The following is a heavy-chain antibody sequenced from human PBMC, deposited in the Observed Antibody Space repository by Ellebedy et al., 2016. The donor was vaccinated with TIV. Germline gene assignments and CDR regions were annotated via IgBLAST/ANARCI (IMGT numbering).Heavy chain of an antibody. Sequence: MPSETLSLTCAVSGGAICRFYWGWIRQSADMGLAWIGHIFSSGSPNYNPSLKSRVPISLDKSKNQFSLKLSSVTAADPAVYYCARAYHDFWSDSWTYYGLDVWGQGTTVTVSS. D-gene: IGHD3-3*01. CDR1: GGAICRFY. CDR2: IFSSGSP. CDR3: ARAYHDFWSDSWTYYGLDV. J-gene: IGHJ6*02. V-gene: IGHV4-59*01.